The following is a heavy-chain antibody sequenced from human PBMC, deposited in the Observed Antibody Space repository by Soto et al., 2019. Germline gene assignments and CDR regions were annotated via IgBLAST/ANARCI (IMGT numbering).Heavy chain of an antibody. CDR2: INAGNGNT. CDR3: ARVEGRRYYDLWSGYSYNWFDP. J-gene: IGHJ5*02. Sequence: ASVKVSCKASGYTFTSYAMHWVRQAPGQRLEWMGWINAGNGNTKYSQKFQGRVTITRDTSASTAYMELSSLRSEDTAVYYCARVEGRRYYDLWSGYSYNWFDPWGQGTLVTVSS. CDR1: GYTFTSYA. V-gene: IGHV1-3*01. D-gene: IGHD3-3*01.